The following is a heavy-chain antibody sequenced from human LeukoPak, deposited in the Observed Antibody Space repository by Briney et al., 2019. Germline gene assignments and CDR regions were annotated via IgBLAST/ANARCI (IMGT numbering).Heavy chain of an antibody. CDR1: VYTFTGYY. Sequence: ASVTVSCKASVYTFTGYYMHWVRQAPGQGLEWMGWINPNSGGTNYAQKFQGRVTMTWDTSISTAYMELSRLTSGDTAVYYCARFTAAAGHDWGQGTLVTVSS. V-gene: IGHV1-2*02. D-gene: IGHD6-13*01. CDR3: ARFTAAAGHD. J-gene: IGHJ4*02. CDR2: INPNSGGT.